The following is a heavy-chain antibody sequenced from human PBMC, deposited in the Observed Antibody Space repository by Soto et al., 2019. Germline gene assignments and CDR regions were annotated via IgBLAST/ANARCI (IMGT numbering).Heavy chain of an antibody. V-gene: IGHV4-39*01. D-gene: IGHD5-12*01. CDR1: GGSISSSSYY. CDR3: ARQPDWLNSGKFDL. CDR2: IYYSGST. Sequence: SETLSLTCTVSGGSISSSSYYWGWIRQPPGKGLEWIGSIYYSGSTYYTPSLRGRATISVDTSKNQFSLKLTSVPAAAAAVYYCARQPDWLNSGKFDLWGQGTLVTVSS. J-gene: IGHJ5*02.